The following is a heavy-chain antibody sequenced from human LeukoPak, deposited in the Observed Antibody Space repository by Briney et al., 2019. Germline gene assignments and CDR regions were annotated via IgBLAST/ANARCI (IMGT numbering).Heavy chain of an antibody. V-gene: IGHV3-30-3*01. CDR3: ARDRGVQLWLINYYGMDV. D-gene: IGHD5-18*01. Sequence: GRSLRLSCAASGFTFSSYAMHWVRQAPAKGLEWVAVISYDGSNKYYADSVKGRFTISRDNSKNTLYLQMNSLRAEDTAVYYCARDRGVQLWLINYYGMDVWGQGTTVTVSS. CDR1: GFTFSSYA. J-gene: IGHJ6*02. CDR2: ISYDGSNK.